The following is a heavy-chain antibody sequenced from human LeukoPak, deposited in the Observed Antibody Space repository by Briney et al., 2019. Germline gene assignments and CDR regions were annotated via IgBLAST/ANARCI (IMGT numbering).Heavy chain of an antibody. CDR1: GGSISSYS. V-gene: IGHV4-59*12. J-gene: IGHJ3*02. Sequence: SETLSLTCTVSGGSISSYSWSWIRQPPGKGLEWIGYIYHSGSTYYNPSLKSRVTISVDRSKNQFSLKLSSVTAADTAVYYCARGVHYYDSSGLGDAFDIWGQGTMVTVSS. CDR2: IYHSGST. CDR3: ARGVHYYDSSGLGDAFDI. D-gene: IGHD3-22*01.